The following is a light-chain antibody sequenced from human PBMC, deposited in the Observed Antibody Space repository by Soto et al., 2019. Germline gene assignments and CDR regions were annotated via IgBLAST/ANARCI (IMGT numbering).Light chain of an antibody. Sequence: QSVLTQPASVSGSPGQSITISCTGTSSDVGGYNYVSWYQQHPGKAPKLMIYEVSNRPSGVSNRFSGSESGNTASLTISGLQAEDEADYYCSSYTSSSTYVVFGGGTKLTVL. CDR3: SSYTSSSTYVV. CDR1: SSDVGGYNY. V-gene: IGLV2-14*01. CDR2: EVS. J-gene: IGLJ2*01.